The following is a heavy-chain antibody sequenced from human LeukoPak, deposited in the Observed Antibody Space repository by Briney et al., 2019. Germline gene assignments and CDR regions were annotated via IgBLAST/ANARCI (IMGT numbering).Heavy chain of an antibody. CDR2: IIPILGIA. CDR3: ARNLYYYGSGSYYNPDYGMDV. J-gene: IGHJ6*02. CDR1: GGTFSSYA. D-gene: IGHD3-10*01. V-gene: IGHV1-69*04. Sequence: SVKVSCKASGGTFSSYAISWVRQAPGQGLEWMGRIIPILGIANYAQKFQGRVTMTRNTSISTAYMELSSLRSEDTAVYYCARNLYYYGSGSYYNPDYGMDVWGQGTTVTVSS.